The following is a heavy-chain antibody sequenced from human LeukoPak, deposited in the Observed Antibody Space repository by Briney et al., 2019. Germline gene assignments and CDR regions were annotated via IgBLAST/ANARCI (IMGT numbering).Heavy chain of an antibody. V-gene: IGHV4-61*02. J-gene: IGHJ4*02. CDR3: ARGVGPTPDY. CDR2: IHIEGST. D-gene: IGHD1-26*01. CDR1: GGSISSGAYY. Sequence: SETLSLTCTVSGGSISSGAYYWNWIRQPAGKGLEWIGRIHIEGSTYYNPSLKSRVTISVDTSKNQFSLKLSSVTAADTAVYYCARGVGPTPDYWGQGTLVTVSS.